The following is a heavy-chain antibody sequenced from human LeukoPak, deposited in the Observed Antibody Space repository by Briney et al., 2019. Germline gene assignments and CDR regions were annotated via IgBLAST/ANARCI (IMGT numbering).Heavy chain of an antibody. Sequence: PGGSLRLSCAASGFTFGSYGMHWVRQAPGKGLEWVAFIRYDGSNKDYADSVKGRFTISRDNSKDTLYLQMNSLRPEDTAVYYCAKVGDYYDSSGYHNLWGQGTLVTVSS. V-gene: IGHV3-30*02. CDR1: GFTFGSYG. CDR2: IRYDGSNK. CDR3: AKVGDYYDSSGYHNL. J-gene: IGHJ5*02. D-gene: IGHD3-22*01.